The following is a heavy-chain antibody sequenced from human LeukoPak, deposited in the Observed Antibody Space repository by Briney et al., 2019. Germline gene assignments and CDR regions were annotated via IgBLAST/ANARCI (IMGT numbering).Heavy chain of an antibody. CDR1: GYTFSRHY. CDR2: INTSGATT. Sequence: ASVTVSCTTSGYTFSRHYIHWVRQAPGQGLEWLGIINTSGATTRYGQNFKGRVTATRDTSTSTVYMEMSSLNSEDTAAYYCARGLESSGWYGMDVWGQGTTIIVSS. CDR3: ARGLESSGWYGMDV. V-gene: IGHV1-46*01. J-gene: IGHJ6*02. D-gene: IGHD6-19*01.